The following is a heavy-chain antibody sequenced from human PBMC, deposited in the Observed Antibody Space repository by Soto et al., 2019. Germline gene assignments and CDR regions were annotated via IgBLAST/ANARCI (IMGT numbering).Heavy chain of an antibody. D-gene: IGHD5-12*01. CDR1: GGSFSGYY. Sequence: QVQLQQWGAGLLKPSETLSLTCAVYGGSFSGYYWSWIRQPPGKGLEWIGEINHSGSTNYNPSLKSRVTISIDTSKNQFSLKLSSMTAADTAVYYCARVGGYDGDYWGQGTLVTVSS. J-gene: IGHJ4*02. V-gene: IGHV4-34*01. CDR2: INHSGST. CDR3: ARVGGYDGDY.